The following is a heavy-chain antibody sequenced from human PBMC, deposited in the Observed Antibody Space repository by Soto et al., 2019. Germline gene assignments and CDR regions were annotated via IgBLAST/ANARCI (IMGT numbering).Heavy chain of an antibody. Sequence: QVQLLESGPGLVKPSDTLALTCNVSGSPINGFFWSWVRQPAGKGLEWIGRIYASGTTDFNPSLKSRVRMSVDVSKKQVFLTLTAVSAADTAVYYCVRDGSKTLREWIDPWGGGLSVTVSS. CDR3: VRDGSKTLREWIDP. CDR2: IYASGTT. D-gene: IGHD3-16*01. V-gene: IGHV4-4*07. CDR1: GSPINGFF. J-gene: IGHJ5*02.